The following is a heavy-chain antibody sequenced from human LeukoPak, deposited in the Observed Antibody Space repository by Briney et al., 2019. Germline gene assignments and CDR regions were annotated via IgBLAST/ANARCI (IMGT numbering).Heavy chain of an antibody. D-gene: IGHD1-14*01. CDR2: MSVYNGNT. CDR3: ARGRYHPLFDY. V-gene: IGHV1-18*01. Sequence: ASVKVFCKASRYTFTTYGISWVRQAPGQGLEWMGWMSVYNGNTNYAQKLQGRVAMTTDTSTSTVYMELSSLRSEDTAVYYCARGRYHPLFDYWGQGTRVTVSS. J-gene: IGHJ4*02. CDR1: RYTFTTYG.